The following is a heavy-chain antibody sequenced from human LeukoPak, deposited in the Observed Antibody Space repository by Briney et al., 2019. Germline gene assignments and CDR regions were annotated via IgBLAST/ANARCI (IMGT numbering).Heavy chain of an antibody. CDR1: GYTFNSYG. Sequence: ASVKVSCKASGYTFNSYGISWVQQAPGQRLEWMGWINAGNGNTKYSQEFQGRVTITRDTSASTAYMELSSLRSEDMAVYYCARGDCSGGSCYTSWGQGTLVTVSS. D-gene: IGHD2-15*01. CDR2: INAGNGNT. V-gene: IGHV1-3*03. J-gene: IGHJ5*02. CDR3: ARGDCSGGSCYTS.